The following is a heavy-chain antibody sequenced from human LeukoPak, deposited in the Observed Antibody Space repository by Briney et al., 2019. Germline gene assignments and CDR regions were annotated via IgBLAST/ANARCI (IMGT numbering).Heavy chain of an antibody. CDR2: IHADGKST. CDR1: GLTFHDYA. J-gene: IGHJ4*02. CDR3: AKESGKFDC. Sequence: RGSLRLSCVASGLTFHDYAMHWVRQAPGKGLEWVSLIHADGKSTIYADSVRGRFSIYRDNSKIPLYLQMNSLRTEDTAMYYCAKESGKFDCWGQGTLVAV. D-gene: IGHD2-21*01. V-gene: IGHV3-43*02.